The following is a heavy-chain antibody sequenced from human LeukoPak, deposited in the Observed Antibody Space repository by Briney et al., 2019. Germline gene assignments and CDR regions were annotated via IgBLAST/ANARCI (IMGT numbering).Heavy chain of an antibody. V-gene: IGHV1-46*01. Sequence: ASVTVSCTASGYTFTSYYLHWVRQAPGQGLEWMGLINPSGSSTSNTQKFQGRVTMTRDTSTSTVYMELSSLRSEDTAVYYCARGYCYNSNCYGNFDFWGQGTLVTVSS. CDR3: ARGYCYNSNCYGNFDF. J-gene: IGHJ4*02. D-gene: IGHD2-2*01. CDR1: GYTFTSYY. CDR2: INPSGSST.